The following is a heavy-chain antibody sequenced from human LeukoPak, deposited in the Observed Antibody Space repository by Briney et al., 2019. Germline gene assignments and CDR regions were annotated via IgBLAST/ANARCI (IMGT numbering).Heavy chain of an antibody. CDR3: ARSQGYSYGDFDY. J-gene: IGHJ4*02. CDR2: INAGNGNT. D-gene: IGHD5-18*01. V-gene: IGHV1-3*01. CDR1: GYTFTSYA. Sequence: GASVKVSCKASGYTFTSYAMHWVRQAPGQRLEWMGWINAGNGNTKYSQKFQGRVTITRDTSASTAYMELSSLRSEDTAVYYCARSQGYSYGDFDYWGQGTLVTVSS.